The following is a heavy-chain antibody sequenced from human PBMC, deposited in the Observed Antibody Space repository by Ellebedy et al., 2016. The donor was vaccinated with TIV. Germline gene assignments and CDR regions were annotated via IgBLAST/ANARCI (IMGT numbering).Heavy chain of an antibody. CDR1: GFTFSSYA. CDR2: ISSGGGIT. D-gene: IGHD6-13*01. V-gene: IGHV3-64*04. J-gene: IGHJ4*02. Sequence: GESLKISCSASGFTFSSYAMHWVRQAPGKGLEFVSAISSGGGITYNADSVKGRFTISRDNSKNTLYLQMNSLRAEDTAVYYCASLGYTSSWSSNTPSDYWGQGTLVTVSS. CDR3: ASLGYTSSWSSNTPSDY.